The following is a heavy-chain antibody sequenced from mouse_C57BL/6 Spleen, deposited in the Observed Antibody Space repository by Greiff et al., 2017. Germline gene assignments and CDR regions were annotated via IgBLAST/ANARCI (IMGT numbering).Heavy chain of an antibody. J-gene: IGHJ2*01. CDR2: ISGGGGNT. V-gene: IGHV5-9*01. CDR1: GFTFSSYT. CDR3: ARQPNLYYFDD. D-gene: IGHD4-1*01. Sequence: EVQGVESGGGLVKPGGSLKLSCAASGFTFSSYTMSWVRQTPEKRLEWVATISGGGGNTYYPDSVTGRFTISRDNAKNTLYLQMSSLRSEDTALYYCARQPNLYYFDDWGQGTTRTVSS.